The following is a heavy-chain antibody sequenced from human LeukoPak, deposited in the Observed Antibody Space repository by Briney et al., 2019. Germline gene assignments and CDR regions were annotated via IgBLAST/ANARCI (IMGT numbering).Heavy chain of an antibody. CDR2: ISGSGGST. D-gene: IGHD2-2*01. Sequence: PGGSLRLSCAASGFTFSSYAMSWVRQAPGKGLEWVTAISGSGGSTYYADSVKGRFTISRDNSKNTLYLQMNSLRAEDTAVYYCAKVRDIVVVPAADFDYWGQGTLVTVSS. J-gene: IGHJ4*02. CDR1: GFTFSSYA. V-gene: IGHV3-23*01. CDR3: AKVRDIVVVPAADFDY.